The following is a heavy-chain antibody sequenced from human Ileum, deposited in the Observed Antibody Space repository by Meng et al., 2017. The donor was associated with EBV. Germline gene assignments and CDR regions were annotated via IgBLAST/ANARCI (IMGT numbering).Heavy chain of an antibody. CDR1: GGSIRSSNW. J-gene: IGHJ4*02. CDR2: IHHTENT. CDR3: ARESYSDSSGYYSLDY. D-gene: IGHD3-22*01. V-gene: IGHV4-4*02. Sequence: VPLEEAGPGLVKPSGTLSLTCAVLGGSIRSSNWWSWVRQAPGKGLEWSGEIHHTENTNYNPSLKSRVTISVDKSKNQFSLKLSSVNAADTAVYYCARESYSDSSGYYSLDYWGQGSLVTVSS.